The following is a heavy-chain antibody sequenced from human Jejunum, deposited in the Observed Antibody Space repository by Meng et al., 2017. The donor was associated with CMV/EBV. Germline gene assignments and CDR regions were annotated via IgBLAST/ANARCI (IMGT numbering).Heavy chain of an antibody. CDR2: PNSKSDEK. J-gene: IGHJ5*01. Sequence: TFTNCNINGGRQGTGQRLEWIGWPNSKSDEKGFGHKFISRSNMTRSTFTRTAYLELRSLTSADTAVYYCARSFTDDATGGTKWFDSWGQGTLVTVSS. CDR1: TFTNCN. V-gene: IGHV1-8*01. CDR3: ARSFTDDATGGTKWFDS. D-gene: IGHD7-27*01.